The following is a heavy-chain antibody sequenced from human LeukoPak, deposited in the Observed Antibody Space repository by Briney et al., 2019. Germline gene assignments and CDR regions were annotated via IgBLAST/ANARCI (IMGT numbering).Heavy chain of an antibody. CDR1: GYTLTELS. D-gene: IGHD2-2*01. CDR2: FDPEDGET. CDR3: ATKYCSSTSCYYFDY. Sequence: ASVKVSCKVSGYTLTELSMHWVRQAPGKGLEWMGGFDPEDGETIYAQKLQGRVTMTEDTSTDTAYMELSSLRSEDTAVYYCATKYCSSTSCYYFDYWGQGTLVTVSS. J-gene: IGHJ4*02. V-gene: IGHV1-24*01.